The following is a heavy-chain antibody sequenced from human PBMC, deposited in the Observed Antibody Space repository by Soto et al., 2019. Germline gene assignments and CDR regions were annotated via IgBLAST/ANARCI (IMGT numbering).Heavy chain of an antibody. Sequence: RGSLRLSCAASGFTFSGYTVNWVRQAPGKGLEWVPSISTSGGYRFYADSVKGRFTISRDNAKNSLYLQLNSLGAEDKAVYYCARDAYRATTLTTDDADYAMDVWGQGTTVTVSS. J-gene: IGHJ6*02. CDR3: ARDAYRATTLTTDDADYAMDV. CDR1: GFTFSGYT. D-gene: IGHD1-1*01. CDR2: ISTSGGYR. V-gene: IGHV3-21*01.